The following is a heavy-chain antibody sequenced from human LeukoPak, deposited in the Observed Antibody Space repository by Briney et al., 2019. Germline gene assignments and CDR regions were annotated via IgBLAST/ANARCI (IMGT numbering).Heavy chain of an antibody. D-gene: IGHD6-13*01. J-gene: IGHJ3*02. CDR3: ARARGSLIAAAGPDAFDI. CDR1: GFTVSSDY. V-gene: IGHV3-66*01. Sequence: PGGSLRLSCAASGFTVSSDYMSWVRQAPGKGLEWVSIIYSGGDAYYADSVKGRFTISRDNAKNSLYLQMNSLRAEDTAVYYCARARGSLIAAAGPDAFDIWGQGTMVTVSS. CDR2: IYSGGDA.